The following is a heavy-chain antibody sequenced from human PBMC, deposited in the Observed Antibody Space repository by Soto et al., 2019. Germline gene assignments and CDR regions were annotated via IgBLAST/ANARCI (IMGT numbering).Heavy chain of an antibody. J-gene: IGHJ5*02. D-gene: IGHD2-15*01. CDR3: ARALGYCSGGSCYSWWFDP. CDR1: GGSISSYY. V-gene: IGHV4-4*07. Sequence: SETLSLTCTVSGGSISSYYWSWIRQPAGKGLEWIGRIYTGGSTNYNPSLKSRVTMSVDTSKNQFSLKLSSVTAADTAVYYCARALGYCSGGSCYSWWFDPWGQGTLVTVSS. CDR2: IYTGGST.